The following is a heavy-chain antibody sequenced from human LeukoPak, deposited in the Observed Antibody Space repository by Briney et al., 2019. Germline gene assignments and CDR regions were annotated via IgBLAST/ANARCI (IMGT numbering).Heavy chain of an antibody. CDR2: IYSDGST. CDR3: ARGRGQLPVSRGALDI. D-gene: IGHD2-2*01. J-gene: IGHJ3*02. CDR1: GITVSSNY. V-gene: IGHV3-66*01. Sequence: GGSLRLSCAASGITVSSNYMSWVRQAPGKELEWVSVIYSDGSTHYADSVKGRFTISRDNSKNTLYLQMNSLRAEDTAVYYCARGRGQLPVSRGALDIWGQGTMVTVSS.